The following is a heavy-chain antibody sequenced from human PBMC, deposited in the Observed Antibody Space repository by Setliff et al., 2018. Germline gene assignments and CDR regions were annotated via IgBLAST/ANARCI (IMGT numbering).Heavy chain of an antibody. V-gene: IGHV2-70*11. J-gene: IGHJ4*02. CDR3: ARIYCSGGSCYLDY. CDR1: GFSLSTSGMC. D-gene: IGHD2-15*01. CDR2: IDWDDDK. Sequence: SGPTLVNPTQTLTLTCTFSGFSLSTSGMCVSWIRQPPGKALEWLARIDWDDDKYYSTSLKTRLTISKDTSKNQVVLTMTNMDPVDTATYYCARIYCSGGSCYLDYWGQGTLVTAPQ.